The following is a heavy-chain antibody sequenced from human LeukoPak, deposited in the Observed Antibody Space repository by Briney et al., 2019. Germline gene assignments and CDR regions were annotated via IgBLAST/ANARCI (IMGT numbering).Heavy chain of an antibody. Sequence: GGSLRLSCAASGFTFSSYGMHWVRQAPGKGLEWVAVISYDGSNKYYADSVKGRFTISRDNSKNTLYLQMNSLRAEDTAVYYCARGHWLDSFDYWGQGTLVTVSS. CDR1: GFTFSSYG. D-gene: IGHD6-19*01. CDR3: ARGHWLDSFDY. V-gene: IGHV3-30*03. J-gene: IGHJ4*02. CDR2: ISYDGSNK.